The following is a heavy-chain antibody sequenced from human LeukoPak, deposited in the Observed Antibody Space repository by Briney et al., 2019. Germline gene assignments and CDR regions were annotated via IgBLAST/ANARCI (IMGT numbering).Heavy chain of an antibody. CDR1: GFTFDDYA. CDR2: MSWNRGSI. J-gene: IGHJ4*02. V-gene: IGHV3-9*01. CDR3: AKASIRCDSSGYYFDY. D-gene: IGHD3-22*01. Sequence: TGGSLRLSCAASGFTFDDYAMHWVRQAPGKGLEWVSGMSWNRGSIGYAHSVKGRFTISRDNAKNSLYLQMNSLRAEDTALYYCAKASIRCDSSGYYFDYWGQGTLVTVSS.